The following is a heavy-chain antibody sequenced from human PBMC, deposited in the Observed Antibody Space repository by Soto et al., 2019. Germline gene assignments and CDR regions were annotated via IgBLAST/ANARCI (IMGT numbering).Heavy chain of an antibody. V-gene: IGHV3-23*01. Sequence: EVQLLESGGGLVQPGGSLRLSCAASGFTFSSYAMSWVRQAPGKGLEWVSAISGDGGGTFYADSVKVRFTISRDNSKNTLDLQMNSLRAEDTAAYFCAKEGGNGNGGFDCWGQGTLVTVSS. CDR3: AKEGGNGNGGFDC. D-gene: IGHD3-16*01. CDR2: ISGDGGGT. CDR1: GFTFSSYA. J-gene: IGHJ4*02.